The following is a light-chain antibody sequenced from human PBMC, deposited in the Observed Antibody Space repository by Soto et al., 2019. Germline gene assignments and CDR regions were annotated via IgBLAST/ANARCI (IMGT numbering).Light chain of an antibody. CDR1: QGIRND. CDR3: QKTYNMPIT. CDR2: AES. J-gene: IGKJ5*01. V-gene: IGKV1-17*01. Sequence: DIHMTQSPSSLSASVGDRVTITCRASQGIRNDLGWYQQKPGKAPKRLIYAESFLEGGVPYRFSGSGSGTDFNLTISSLHPDDFATYYCQKTYNMPITCGQGTRLEIK.